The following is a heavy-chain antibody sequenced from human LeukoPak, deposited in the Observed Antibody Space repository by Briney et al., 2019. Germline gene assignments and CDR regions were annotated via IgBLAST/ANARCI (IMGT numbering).Heavy chain of an antibody. Sequence: AGGSLRLSCAASGFTFSSYSMNWVRQAPGKGLEWVSSISSSSSYIYYADSVKGRFTISRDNAKNSLYLQMNSLRAEDTAVYYCARDFRSSSGLNAFDIWGQGTMVTVSS. CDR1: GFTFSSYS. D-gene: IGHD3-22*01. V-gene: IGHV3-21*01. J-gene: IGHJ3*02. CDR2: ISSSSSYI. CDR3: ARDFRSSSGLNAFDI.